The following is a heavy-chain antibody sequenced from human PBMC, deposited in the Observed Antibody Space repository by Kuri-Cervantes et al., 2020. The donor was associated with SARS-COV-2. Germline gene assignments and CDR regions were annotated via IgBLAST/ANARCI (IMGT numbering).Heavy chain of an antibody. CDR1: GFLFSASA. V-gene: IGHV3-73*01. D-gene: IGHD3-3*01. CDR3: TRDAFWSGYYGY. CDR2: VRGKANNYAT. J-gene: IGHJ4*02. Sequence: GESLKISCEVSGFLFSASAIHWVRQGSGKGLEWVGRVRGKANNYATAYAASVKGRFTISRDDSKSIAYLQMNSLKTEDTAVYYCTRDAFWSGYYGYWGQGTLVTVSS.